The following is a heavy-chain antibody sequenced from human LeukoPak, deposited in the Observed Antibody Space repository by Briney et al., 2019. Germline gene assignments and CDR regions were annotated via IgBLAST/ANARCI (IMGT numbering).Heavy chain of an antibody. CDR2: IYYSGST. V-gene: IGHV4-39*07. Sequence: SETLSLTCTVSGGSISSSSYYWGWIRQPPGKGLEWIGSIYYSGSTYYNPSLKSRVTISVDRSKNQFSLKLSSVTAADTAVYYCANADRYCSGGSCPVPDAFDFWGQGTMVTVSS. CDR1: GGSISSSSYY. D-gene: IGHD2-15*01. J-gene: IGHJ3*01. CDR3: ANADRYCSGGSCPVPDAFDF.